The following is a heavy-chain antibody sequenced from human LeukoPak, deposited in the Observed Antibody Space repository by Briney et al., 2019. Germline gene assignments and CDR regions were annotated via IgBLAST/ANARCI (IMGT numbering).Heavy chain of an antibody. D-gene: IGHD6-19*01. V-gene: IGHV1-69*13. CDR1: GYTFTTYG. CDR3: ARDLQVMSSGWYGPH. CDR2: IIPIFGTA. J-gene: IGHJ4*02. Sequence: SVKVSCKASGYTFTTYGISWVRQAPGQGLEWMGGIIPIFGTANYAQKFQGRVTITADESTSTAYMELSSLRSEDTAVYYCARDLQVMSSGWYGPHWGQGTLVTVSS.